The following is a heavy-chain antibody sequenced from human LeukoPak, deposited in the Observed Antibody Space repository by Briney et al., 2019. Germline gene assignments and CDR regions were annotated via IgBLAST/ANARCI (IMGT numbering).Heavy chain of an antibody. CDR3: ARAVTRTGGFDP. V-gene: IGHV4-61*01. J-gene: IGHJ5*02. D-gene: IGHD4-17*01. Sequence: SETLSLTCTVSVGSVSSGSYYWSWIRQPPGKGLEWIGYIYYSGSTNYNPSLKGRVTISVDTSKNQFSLKLSSVTAADTAVYYCARAVTRTGGFDPWGQGTLVTISS. CDR1: VGSVSSGSYY. CDR2: IYYSGST.